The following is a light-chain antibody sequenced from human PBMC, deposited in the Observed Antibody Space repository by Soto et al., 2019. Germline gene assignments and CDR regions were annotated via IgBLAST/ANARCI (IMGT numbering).Light chain of an antibody. CDR1: SSEVGGYNY. CDR3: SSYTTSNTRQIV. V-gene: IGLV2-14*03. CDR2: DVS. Sequence: QSALTQPASVSGSPGQSITISCTGTSSEVGGYNYVSWYQHHPGKAPKLLIYDVSNRPSGASNRFSGSKSDNTASLTISVLQPDDEADYYCSSYTTSNTRQIVFGTGTKVTVL. J-gene: IGLJ1*01.